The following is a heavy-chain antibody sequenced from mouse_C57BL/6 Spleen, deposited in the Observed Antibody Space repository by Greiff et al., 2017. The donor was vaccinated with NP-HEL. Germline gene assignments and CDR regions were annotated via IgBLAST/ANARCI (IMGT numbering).Heavy chain of an antibody. Sequence: VQLQQSGAELVKPGASVKISCKASGYAFSSYWMNWVKQRPGKGLEWIGQIYPGDGDTNYNGKFKGKATLTADKSSSTAYMQLSSLTSEDSAVYFCARSDYGNFYFDYWGQGTTLTVSS. J-gene: IGHJ2*01. D-gene: IGHD2-1*01. V-gene: IGHV1-80*01. CDR1: GYAFSSYW. CDR3: ARSDYGNFYFDY. CDR2: IYPGDGDT.